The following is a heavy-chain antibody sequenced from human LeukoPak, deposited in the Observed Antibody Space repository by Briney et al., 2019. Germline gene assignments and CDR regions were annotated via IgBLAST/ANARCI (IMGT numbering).Heavy chain of an antibody. J-gene: IGHJ4*02. CDR3: AKFLPTHIVVANYYFDD. CDR1: GFTFSSYA. Sequence: GGSLRLSCAASGFTFSSYAMSWVRQAPGKGLEWVSAISGSGGSTYYADSVKGRFTISRDNSKNTLYLQMNSLRAEDTAVYYCAKFLPTHIVVANYYFDDWGQGTLVTVSS. CDR2: ISGSGGST. V-gene: IGHV3-23*01. D-gene: IGHD2-21*01.